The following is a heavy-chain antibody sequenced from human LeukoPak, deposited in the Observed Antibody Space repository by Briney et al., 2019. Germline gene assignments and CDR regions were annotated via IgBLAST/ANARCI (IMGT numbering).Heavy chain of an antibody. CDR3: TRLIEVAGKDVFDP. CDR1: GFTFRNHG. CDR2: IYYDGSKQ. J-gene: IGHJ5*02. V-gene: IGHV3-33*01. Sequence: GTSLRLSCVASGFTFRNHGMYWVRQAPGKGLEWVALIYYDGSKQYYAESVKGRFAISRDNTKNTVDLQMNDLRAEDTAVYYCTRLIEVAGKDVFDPWGQGTLVTVSS. D-gene: IGHD6-19*01.